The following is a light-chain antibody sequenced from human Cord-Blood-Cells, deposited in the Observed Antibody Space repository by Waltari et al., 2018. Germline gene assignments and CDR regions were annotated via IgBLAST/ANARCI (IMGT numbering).Light chain of an antibody. V-gene: IGLV3-1*01. CDR2: QDS. J-gene: IGLJ2*01. CDR3: QAWDSSTVV. CDR1: QLGDKY. Sequence: SYELTQPPSVSVSTGQTAIITCSGAQLGDKYACSYQQTTGQPPLLVIYQDSKRPSGIPGRFSGSNSVNTATLTISGTQAMDEADYYCQAWDSSTVVFGGGTKLTFL.